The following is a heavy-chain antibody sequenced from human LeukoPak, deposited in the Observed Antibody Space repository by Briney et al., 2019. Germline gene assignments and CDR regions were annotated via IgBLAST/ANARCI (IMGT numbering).Heavy chain of an antibody. CDR2: INSDGSST. D-gene: IGHD3-10*01. V-gene: IGHV3-74*01. Sequence: GGSLRLSCAASGFTFSSYWMHWVRQAPGKGLVWVSRINSDGSSTSYADSVKGRFTISRDNAKNTLYLQMNSLRAEGTAVYYCASNYGSGSYYKYYYYGMDVWGKGTTVTVSS. J-gene: IGHJ6*04. CDR3: ASNYGSGSYYKYYYYGMDV. CDR1: GFTFSSYW.